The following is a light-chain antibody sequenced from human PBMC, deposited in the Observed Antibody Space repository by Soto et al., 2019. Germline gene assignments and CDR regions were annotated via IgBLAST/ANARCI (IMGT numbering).Light chain of an antibody. V-gene: IGKV3-11*01. CDR1: QRVSSY. CDR3: QHHSSWPPT. CDR2: DTS. Sequence: EIVLTQSPATLSLSPGERATLSCRASQRVSSYLAWYRQKPGQTPSLLIYDTSYRAAGIPARFSGSGSGTDFTLTISSLEPEDSAVYFCQHHSSWPPTFGQGTKLEIK. J-gene: IGKJ2*01.